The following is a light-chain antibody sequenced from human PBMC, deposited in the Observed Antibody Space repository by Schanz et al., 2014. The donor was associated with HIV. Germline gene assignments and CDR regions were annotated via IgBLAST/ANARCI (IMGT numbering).Light chain of an antibody. CDR1: QSVSSSY. J-gene: IGKJ3*01. CDR2: GAS. CDR3: QQYGSSGT. Sequence: DIVLTQSPATLSLSPGERATLSCRASQSVSSSYFAWYQQKPGQAPRLLIYGASTRATGIPARFSGSGSGTDFTLTISRLEPEDFAVYYCQQYGSSGTFGPGTKVHIK. V-gene: IGKV3-20*01.